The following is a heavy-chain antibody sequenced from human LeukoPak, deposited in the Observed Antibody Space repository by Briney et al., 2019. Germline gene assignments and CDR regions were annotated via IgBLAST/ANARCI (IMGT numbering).Heavy chain of an antibody. Sequence: SETLSLTCTVSGGSISSYYWSWTRQPPGKGLEWIGEINHSGSTNYNPSLKSRVTISVDTSKNQFSLKLSSVTAADTAVYYCARGGPQWLVPKNWFDPWGQGTLVTASS. D-gene: IGHD6-19*01. CDR2: INHSGST. CDR3: ARGGPQWLVPKNWFDP. V-gene: IGHV4-34*01. J-gene: IGHJ5*02. CDR1: GGSISSYY.